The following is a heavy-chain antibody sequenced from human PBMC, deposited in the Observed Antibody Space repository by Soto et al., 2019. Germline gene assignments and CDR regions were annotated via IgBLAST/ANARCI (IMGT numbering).Heavy chain of an antibody. CDR1: GWSFSGYY. Sequence: SETLSLXCAVYGWSFSGYYWSWIRQPPGKGLEWIGEINQSGGTHYNPSLKSRVTISVDTSKNQFSLKLSSVTATDTAVYYCARGRSITMLRGAPPDYWGQGTLVTVSS. V-gene: IGHV4-34*01. J-gene: IGHJ4*02. CDR2: INQSGGT. D-gene: IGHD3-10*01. CDR3: ARGRSITMLRGAPPDY.